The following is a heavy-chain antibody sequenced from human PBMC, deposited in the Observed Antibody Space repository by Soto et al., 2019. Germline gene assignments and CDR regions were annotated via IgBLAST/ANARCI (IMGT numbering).Heavy chain of an antibody. Sequence: SVKVSCKASGGTFSSYAISWVRQAPGQGLEWMGGIIPIFGTANYAQKFQGRVTITADESTSTAYMELSSLRSEDTAVYYCARDLPSPTGSYFDYWGQGTLVTVSS. CDR2: IIPIFGTA. CDR1: GGTFSSYA. CDR3: ARDLPSPTGSYFDY. V-gene: IGHV1-69*13. J-gene: IGHJ4*02.